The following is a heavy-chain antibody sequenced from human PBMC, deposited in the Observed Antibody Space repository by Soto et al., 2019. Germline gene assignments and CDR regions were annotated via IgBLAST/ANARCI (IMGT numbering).Heavy chain of an antibody. V-gene: IGHV3-7*03. CDR2: IKQDGSEK. J-gene: IGHJ4*02. Sequence: GGSLRLSCAASGFTFSSYWMSWVRQAPGKGLEWVANIKQDGSEKYYVDSVKGRFTISRDNAKNSLYLQMNSLRAEDTAVYYCARGSHSCSLFGVVFDYWGQGTLVTVSS. CDR3: ARGSHSCSLFGVVFDY. CDR1: GFTFSSYW. D-gene: IGHD3-3*01.